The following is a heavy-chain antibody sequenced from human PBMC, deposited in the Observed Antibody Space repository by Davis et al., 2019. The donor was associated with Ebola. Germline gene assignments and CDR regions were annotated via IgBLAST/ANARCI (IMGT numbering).Heavy chain of an antibody. J-gene: IGHJ4*02. V-gene: IGHV3-30*03. CDR1: GFTFSRFG. CDR2: ILYDESET. CDR3: VRDFFEFSSSSFSDY. D-gene: IGHD6-6*01. Sequence: GESLKISCAAPGFTFSRFGMHWVRQAPGKGLEWLTYILYDESETFYADSVKGRFTISRDNSKNMLYMQMNSLRTDDTAMYYSVRDFFEFSSSSFSDYWGQGTLVTVSS.